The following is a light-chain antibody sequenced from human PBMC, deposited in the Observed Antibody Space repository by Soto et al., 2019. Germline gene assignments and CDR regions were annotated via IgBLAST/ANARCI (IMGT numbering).Light chain of an antibody. CDR2: DVI. J-gene: IGLJ1*01. CDR3: CSYTSGSTPYV. V-gene: IGLV2-11*01. CDR1: SSDVGGYDY. Sequence: QSALTQPRSVSGSPGQSVTISCTGTSSDVGGYDYVSWFQQHPGKAPKLMIYDVIKRPSGVPDRFSGSKSGNTASLTISGLQAEDEADYHCCSYTSGSTPYVFGTGTKVTVL.